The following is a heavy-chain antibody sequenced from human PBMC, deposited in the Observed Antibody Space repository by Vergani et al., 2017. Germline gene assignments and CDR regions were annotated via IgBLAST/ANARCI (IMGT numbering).Heavy chain of an antibody. D-gene: IGHD2/OR15-2a*01. CDR1: GFTFSSYS. CDR2: ISSSSSTI. CDR3: ARDTHYLMNDY. J-gene: IGHJ4*02. Sequence: EVQLVESGGGLVQPGGSLRLSCAASGFTFSSYSMNWVRQAPGKGLEWVSYISSSSSTIYYADSVKGRFTISRDKAKNSLYLQMNGLRDEDTAVYYCARDTHYLMNDYWGQGTLVTVSS. V-gene: IGHV3-48*02.